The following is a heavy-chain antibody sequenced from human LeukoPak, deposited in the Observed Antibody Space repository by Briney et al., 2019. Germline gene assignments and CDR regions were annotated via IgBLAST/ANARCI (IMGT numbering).Heavy chain of an antibody. CDR1: GFTFAGYA. Sequence: PGGSLRLSCAASGFTFAGYAMSWVRQAPGKGLEWVSAISGSGGYTYYADSVKGRFTISRDNSKNTLYLQMNSLRAEDTALYYCAKGSSGYFVDLWGQGTLVTVSS. J-gene: IGHJ5*02. V-gene: IGHV3-23*01. D-gene: IGHD3-22*01. CDR3: AKGSSGYFVDL. CDR2: ISGSGGYT.